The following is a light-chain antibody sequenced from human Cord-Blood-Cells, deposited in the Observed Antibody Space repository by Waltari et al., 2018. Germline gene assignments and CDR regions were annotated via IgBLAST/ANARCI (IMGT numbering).Light chain of an antibody. CDR3: QQYNSYSPWT. CDR1: QSISSW. V-gene: IGKV1-5*01. J-gene: IGKJ1*01. CDR2: DAS. Sequence: DIQMPQSPSTLSASVGGRVTITCRASQSISSWLAWYQQKPWKAPKLLNYDASSLESGVPSRFSGSGSGTEVTLTISSLQPDDFATYYCQQYNSYSPWTFGQGTKVEIK.